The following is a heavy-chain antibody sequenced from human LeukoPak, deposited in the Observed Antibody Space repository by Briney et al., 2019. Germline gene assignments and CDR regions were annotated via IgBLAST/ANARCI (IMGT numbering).Heavy chain of an antibody. D-gene: IGHD3-3*01. CDR3: ARGIRSITIFGVVIIGYSWFDP. J-gene: IGHJ5*02. CDR1: RFTFSSYS. Sequence: GSLRLSCAAFRFTFSSYSMNWIRQPPGKGLEWIGEINHSGSTNYNPSLKSRVTISVDTSKNQFSLKLSSVTAADTAVYYCARGIRSITIFGVVIIGYSWFDPWGQGTLVTVSS. V-gene: IGHV4-34*01. CDR2: INHSGST.